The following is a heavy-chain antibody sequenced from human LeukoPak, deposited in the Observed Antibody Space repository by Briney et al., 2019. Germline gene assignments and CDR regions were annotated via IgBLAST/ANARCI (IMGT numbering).Heavy chain of an antibody. Sequence: SQTLSLTCTVSGGSISSGGYYWSWIRQPPGKGLEWIGYIYHSGSTYYHPSLKRRVTISVDRSKNQFSLKLSSVTAADTAMYYCARDVGSSWFSIWFDPWGQGTLVTVSS. J-gene: IGHJ5*02. CDR3: ARDVGSSWFSIWFDP. V-gene: IGHV4-30-2*01. CDR1: GGSISSGGYY. CDR2: IYHSGST. D-gene: IGHD6-13*01.